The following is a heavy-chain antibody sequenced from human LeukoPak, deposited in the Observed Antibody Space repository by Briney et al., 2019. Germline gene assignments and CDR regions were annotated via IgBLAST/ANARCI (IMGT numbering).Heavy chain of an antibody. Sequence: SETLSLTCTVSGGPISSSSYYWGWIRQPPGKGLEWIGSIYYSGSTYYNPSLKSRVTISVDTSKNQFSLKLSSVTAADTAVYYCATRIAVAGERYWYFDLWGRGTLVTVSS. CDR1: GGPISSSSYY. D-gene: IGHD6-19*01. J-gene: IGHJ2*01. V-gene: IGHV4-39*01. CDR3: ATRIAVAGERYWYFDL. CDR2: IYYSGST.